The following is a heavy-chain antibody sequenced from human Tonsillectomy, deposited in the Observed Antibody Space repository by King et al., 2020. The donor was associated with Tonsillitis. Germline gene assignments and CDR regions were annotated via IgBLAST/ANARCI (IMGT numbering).Heavy chain of an antibody. D-gene: IGHD1-26*01. V-gene: IGHV2-70*01. CDR3: AQMCRWETLPGLFGPS. CDR2: IDWDDDK. Sequence: TLKESGPALVKPTQTVTLTCTFSGFSLNTPGMCVTWIRPPPGKALEWLALIDWDDDKYYSPSLRTRLTIYKDTSKHQVVLTMTNMDPEDTATFCCAQMCRWETLPGLFGPSWGEGTLVTVSS. CDR1: GFSLNTPGMC. J-gene: IGHJ5*02.